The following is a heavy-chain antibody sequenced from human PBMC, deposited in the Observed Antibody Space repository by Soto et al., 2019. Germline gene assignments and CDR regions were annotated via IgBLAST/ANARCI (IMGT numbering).Heavy chain of an antibody. CDR3: AKGDIVLVPAAVIGYFDY. CDR2: ISHDGSNK. J-gene: IGHJ4*02. V-gene: IGHV3-30*18. Sequence: QVQLVESGGGVVQPGRSLRLSCAASGFTFSSYGMHWVRQAPGKGLEWVAVISHDGSNKYYADYVKGRFTISRDNSKNTLYLQMNSLRAEDTAVYYCAKGDIVLVPAAVIGYFDYWDQGTLVTVSS. CDR1: GFTFSSYG. D-gene: IGHD2-2*01.